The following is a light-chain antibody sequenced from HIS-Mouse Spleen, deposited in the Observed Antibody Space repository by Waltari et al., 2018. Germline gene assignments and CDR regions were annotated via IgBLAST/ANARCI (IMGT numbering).Light chain of an antibody. CDR2: KAS. Sequence: DIQMTQSPSPLSASVGDRVTITCRASQSISSWLAWYQQKPGKAPKLLIYKASSLESGVPSRFSGSGSGTEFTLTISNLQPDDFATYYCQQYKSYSWTFGQGTKVEIK. J-gene: IGKJ1*01. CDR3: QQYKSYSWT. V-gene: IGKV1-5*03. CDR1: QSISSW.